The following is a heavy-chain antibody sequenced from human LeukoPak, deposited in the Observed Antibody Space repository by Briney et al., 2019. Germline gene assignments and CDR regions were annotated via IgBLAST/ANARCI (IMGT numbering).Heavy chain of an antibody. CDR2: IKHDGSQE. D-gene: IGHD4-17*01. CDR3: ARDGFVWASGIDYGWFDY. CDR1: GYTVSRYW. Sequence: GGSLRLSCAASGYTVSRYWMIWVRQAPGKGLEWVANIKHDGSQEYYVDSVKGRFTISRDNAKNSLYLQLNSLRAEDTAVYYCARDGFVWASGIDYGWFDYWGQGTLVTVSS. V-gene: IGHV3-7*05. J-gene: IGHJ4*02.